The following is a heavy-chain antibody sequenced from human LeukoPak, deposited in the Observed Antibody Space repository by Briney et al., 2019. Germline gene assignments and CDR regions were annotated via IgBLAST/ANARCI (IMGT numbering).Heavy chain of an antibody. V-gene: IGHV4-39*07. Sequence: SETLSLTCTVSGGSISSISYYWGWIRQPPGKGLEWIGSIYYSGSTYYNPSLKSRVTITVDTSKNQFSLKLSSVTAADTAVYYCARAYSNWFDPWGQGTLVTVSS. J-gene: IGHJ5*02. CDR3: ARAYSNWFDP. CDR2: IYYSGST. D-gene: IGHD4-11*01. CDR1: GGSISSISYY.